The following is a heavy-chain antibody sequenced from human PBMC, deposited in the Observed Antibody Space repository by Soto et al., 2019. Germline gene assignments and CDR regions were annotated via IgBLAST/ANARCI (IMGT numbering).Heavy chain of an antibody. V-gene: IGHV3-30-3*01. Sequence: QVQLVESGGGVVQPGRSLRLSCAASGFTFSSYAMHWVRQAPGKGLEWVAVISYDGSNKYYADSVKGRFTISRDNSKKTLYLQMNSLRAEDMAVYYCARGFYCSGGSCYFYGMDVWGQGTTVTVSS. CDR2: ISYDGSNK. J-gene: IGHJ6*02. CDR3: ARGFYCSGGSCYFYGMDV. D-gene: IGHD2-15*01. CDR1: GFTFSSYA.